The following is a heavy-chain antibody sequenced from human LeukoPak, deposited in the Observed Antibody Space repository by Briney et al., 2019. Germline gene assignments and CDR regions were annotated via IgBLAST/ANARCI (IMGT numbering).Heavy chain of an antibody. CDR3: ARCVWSGYYDGYYYYGMDV. J-gene: IGHJ6*02. CDR2: IKEDGREK. Sequence: GGSLRLSCAASGFTFSSYWMSWVRHGLGKGREWVANIKEDGREKYYVDSVKGRFTSSTDNAKNSLYLQINSLRAEDTAVYYCARCVWSGYYDGYYYYGMDVWGQGTTVTVSS. V-gene: IGHV3-7*03. D-gene: IGHD3-3*01. CDR1: GFTFSSYW.